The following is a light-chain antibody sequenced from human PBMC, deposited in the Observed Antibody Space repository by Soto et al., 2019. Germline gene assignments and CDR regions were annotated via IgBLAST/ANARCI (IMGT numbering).Light chain of an antibody. CDR3: QQRHSYPIT. CDR2: TAS. Sequence: DIQMTQSPPTMCSSXGGWVTITXXASQGISSYLAWYQQKPGKAPNLLIHTASSLQTGVPSRFSGSGSGTEFTLTISSLQPEDFATYYCQQRHSYPITFGQGTRLEIK. V-gene: IGKV1-9*01. J-gene: IGKJ5*01. CDR1: QGISSY.